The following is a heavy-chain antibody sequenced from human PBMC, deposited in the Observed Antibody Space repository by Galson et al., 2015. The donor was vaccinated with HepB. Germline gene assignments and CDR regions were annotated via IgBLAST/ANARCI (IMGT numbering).Heavy chain of an antibody. V-gene: IGHV3-15*01. Sequence: SLRLSCAASGFTFSNAWMSWVRQAPGKGLEWVGRIKSRTDGGTTDYAAPVKGRFTISRDDSENTLYLQMSSLKTEDTAVYLCVWTNYYYGMDVWGQGTTVTVSS. D-gene: IGHD2-8*01. CDR3: VWTNYYYGMDV. CDR2: IKSRTDGGTT. CDR1: GFTFSNAW. J-gene: IGHJ6*02.